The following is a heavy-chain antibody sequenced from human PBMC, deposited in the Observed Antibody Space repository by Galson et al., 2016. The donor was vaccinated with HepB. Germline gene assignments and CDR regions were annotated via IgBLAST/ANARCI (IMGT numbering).Heavy chain of an antibody. Sequence: SLRLSCAASGFVFSNFGLRWVRQAPGKGLEWVASISTRRTTYYSDSVQGRFTISRDNSNNTLYLQMNGLRAEDTAVYYCAKERLVRRIFDHWGQGTLLTVS. V-gene: IGHV3-23*01. D-gene: IGHD1-1*01. CDR3: AKERLVRRIFDH. CDR2: ISTRRTT. J-gene: IGHJ4*02. CDR1: GFVFSNFG.